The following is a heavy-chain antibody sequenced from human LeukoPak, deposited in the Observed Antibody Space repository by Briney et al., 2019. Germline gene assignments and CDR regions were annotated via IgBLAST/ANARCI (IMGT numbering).Heavy chain of an antibody. CDR1: GGSISSYY. J-gene: IGHJ4*02. V-gene: IGHV4-4*09. Sequence: SETLSLTCTVSGGSISSYYWSWIRQPPGKGLEWIGYIYTSGSTIYNPSLKRRVTISVDKSKNQFTLKLSSVTAADTAVYYCARHTTYYYDSPLFDYWGQGTLVTVSS. CDR2: IYTSGST. CDR3: ARHTTYYYDSPLFDY. D-gene: IGHD3-22*01.